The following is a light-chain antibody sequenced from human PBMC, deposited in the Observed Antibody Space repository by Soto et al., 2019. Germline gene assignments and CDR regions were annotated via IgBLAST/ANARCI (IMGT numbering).Light chain of an antibody. J-gene: IGKJ5*01. CDR3: QEHASI. CDR1: QTLGDGR. V-gene: IGKV3-20*01. Sequence: VLTQSPGTLSLSPGERATLSCRANQTLGDGRLAWYQQKPGQPPTLLIYDASTRATGIPDRFSGSGSGTDFTLTISRLEPEDFAVYYCQEHASIFGQGTRLESK. CDR2: DAS.